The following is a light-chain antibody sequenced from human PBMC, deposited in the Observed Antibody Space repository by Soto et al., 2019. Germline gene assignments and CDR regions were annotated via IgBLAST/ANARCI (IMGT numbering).Light chain of an antibody. Sequence: QSALNQPASVSGSPGQSIAISCTGTSSDVGSYNYVSWYQQHPGKAPKLMIYDVSNRPSGVSDRFSGSKSGNTASLTISGLQAEDEADYYCTSYTSGSTYVFGTGTKVTVL. CDR3: TSYTSGSTYV. V-gene: IGLV2-14*03. CDR1: SSDVGSYNY. J-gene: IGLJ1*01. CDR2: DVS.